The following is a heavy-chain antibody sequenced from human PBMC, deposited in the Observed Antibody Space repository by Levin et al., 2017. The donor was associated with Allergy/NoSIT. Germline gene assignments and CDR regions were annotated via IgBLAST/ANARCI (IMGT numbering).Heavy chain of an antibody. CDR2: IANDGTYK. J-gene: IGHJ4*02. Sequence: GGSLRLSCAASGFPFSIYGMHWLRQAPGKGLEWVAVIANDGTYKHYADSVKGRFTISRDNSKNTLYLQMNRLRPEDTAVYYCAKVVPYGSGTYAHDYWGQGTLVTVSS. CDR1: GFPFSIYG. V-gene: IGHV3-30*18. CDR3: AKVVPYGSGTYAHDY. D-gene: IGHD3-10*01.